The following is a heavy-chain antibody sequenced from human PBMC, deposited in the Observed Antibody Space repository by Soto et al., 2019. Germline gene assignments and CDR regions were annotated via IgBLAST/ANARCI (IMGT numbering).Heavy chain of an antibody. CDR2: IYTSGST. CDR1: GGSISSYY. CDR3: ARGSLVSIFGVATPGSGMDV. J-gene: IGHJ6*02. D-gene: IGHD3-3*01. V-gene: IGHV4-4*07. Sequence: SETLSLTCTVSGGSISSYYWSWIRQPAGKGLEWIGRIYTSGSTNYNPSLKSRVTMSVDTSKNQFSLKLSSVTAADTAVYYCARGSLVSIFGVATPGSGMDVWGPGTTVTVSS.